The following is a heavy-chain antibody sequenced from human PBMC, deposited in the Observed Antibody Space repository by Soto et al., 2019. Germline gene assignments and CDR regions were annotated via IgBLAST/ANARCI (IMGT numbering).Heavy chain of an antibody. Sequence: SETLSLTCAVYGGSFSGYYWSWIRQPPGKGLEWIGEINHSGSTNYNPSLKSRVTISVDTSKNQFSLKLSSVTAADTAVYYCARIPHYYDSSGYYYASDYWGQGTLVTVSS. CDR2: INHSGST. J-gene: IGHJ4*02. CDR3: ARIPHYYDSSGYYYASDY. V-gene: IGHV4-34*01. D-gene: IGHD3-22*01. CDR1: GGSFSGYY.